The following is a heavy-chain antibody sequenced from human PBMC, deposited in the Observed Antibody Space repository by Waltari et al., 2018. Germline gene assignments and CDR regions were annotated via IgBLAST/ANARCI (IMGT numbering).Heavy chain of an antibody. CDR2: IYSGGST. V-gene: IGHV3-53*02. D-gene: IGHD2-8*02. CDR3: ARGMWGGGVCYID. J-gene: IGHJ4*02. CDR1: GFTVSSNY. Sequence: EVQLVETGGGLIQPGGSLRLSCAASGFTVSSNYMSWVRQAPGKGLEWVSVIYSGGSTYYADSWKGRFTISRDNSKNTLYLQMNSLRAEDTAVYYCARGMWGGGVCYIDWGQGTLVTVSS.